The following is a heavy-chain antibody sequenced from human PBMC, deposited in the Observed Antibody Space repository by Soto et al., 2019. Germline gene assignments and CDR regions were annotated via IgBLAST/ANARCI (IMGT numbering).Heavy chain of an antibody. CDR1: GYTFTSYG. Sequence: QVQLVQSGAEVKKPGASVKVSCKASGYTFTSYGISWVRQAPGQGLEWMGWISAYNGNTKYAQKLQGRVTMTTDTSTSTAYMELRSLRSDDPAVYYCASPRGGYFSSTSCFSDAFDIWGQGTMVTVSS. CDR2: ISAYNGNT. V-gene: IGHV1-18*01. J-gene: IGHJ3*02. D-gene: IGHD2-2*03. CDR3: ASPRGGYFSSTSCFSDAFDI.